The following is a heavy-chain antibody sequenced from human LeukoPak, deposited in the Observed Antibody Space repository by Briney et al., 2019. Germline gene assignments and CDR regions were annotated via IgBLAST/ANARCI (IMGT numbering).Heavy chain of an antibody. J-gene: IGHJ3*02. CDR1: GYSISSGYY. V-gene: IGHV4-38-2*01. CDR3: ARPLASILDAFDI. D-gene: IGHD5-12*01. Sequence: SETLSLTCAVSGYSISSGYYWGWIRQPPGKGLEWIGSIYHSGSTYYNPSLKSRVTISVDTSKNQFSLKLSSVTAADTAVYYCARPLASILDAFDIWGQGTMVIVSS. CDR2: IYHSGST.